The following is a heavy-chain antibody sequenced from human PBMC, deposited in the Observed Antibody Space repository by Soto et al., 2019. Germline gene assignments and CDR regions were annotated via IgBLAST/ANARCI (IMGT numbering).Heavy chain of an antibody. Sequence: GGSLRLSCAASGFTFSYYTMNWVRQAPGKGLEWLSSISSRGTYIYYAESLKGRFTISRDNAKNSLYLQVNSLRAEDTAVYYCARENNYDFLSGSYPLDFWGRGTLVTVSS. CDR3: ARENNYDFLSGSYPLDF. V-gene: IGHV3-21*01. J-gene: IGHJ4*02. D-gene: IGHD3-3*01. CDR1: GFTFSYYT. CDR2: ISSRGTYI.